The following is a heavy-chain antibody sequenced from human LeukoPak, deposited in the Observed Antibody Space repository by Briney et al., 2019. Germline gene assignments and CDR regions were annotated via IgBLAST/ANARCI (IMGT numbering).Heavy chain of an antibody. D-gene: IGHD1-14*01. J-gene: IGHJ4*02. CDR2: INSGGTT. V-gene: IGHV3-66*01. Sequence: GGSLRLSCAASGFTVSSNFRSWVREAPGKGLEWVSFINSGGTTYYAASVKGRFTISRDNSKNTLYLQMDSLRAEDTAVYYCARYAGSDWGQGTLVTVSS. CDR1: GFTVSSNF. CDR3: ARYAGSD.